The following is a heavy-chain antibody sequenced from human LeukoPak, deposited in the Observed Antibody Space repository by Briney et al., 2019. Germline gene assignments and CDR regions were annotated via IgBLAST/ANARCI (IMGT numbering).Heavy chain of an antibody. Sequence: ASVKVSCKASVYTLTELAIHWVRQAPGKGLEWMGAFDPEDGGTIYAQKFQGRITLTEDTSTDTAYMELRSLSSEATAVYYCATARVRLGELSLPEVRDDWGQGTLISVSS. V-gene: IGHV1-24*01. CDR2: FDPEDGGT. CDR3: ATARVRLGELSLPEVRDD. J-gene: IGHJ4*02. D-gene: IGHD3-16*02. CDR1: VYTLTELA.